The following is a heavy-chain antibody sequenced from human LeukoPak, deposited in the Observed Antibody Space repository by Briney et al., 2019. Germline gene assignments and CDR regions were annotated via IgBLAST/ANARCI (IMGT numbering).Heavy chain of an antibody. J-gene: IGHJ4*02. Sequence: PGRSLRLSCAASGFTFSSYAMSWVRQAPGKGLEWVSAISGSGGSTYYADSVKGRFTISRDNSKNTLYLQMDSPRAEDTAVYYCAKEGGGSYFKGLFDYWGQGTLVTVSS. D-gene: IGHD1-26*01. CDR2: ISGSGGST. CDR3: AKEGGGSYFKGLFDY. CDR1: GFTFSSYA. V-gene: IGHV3-23*01.